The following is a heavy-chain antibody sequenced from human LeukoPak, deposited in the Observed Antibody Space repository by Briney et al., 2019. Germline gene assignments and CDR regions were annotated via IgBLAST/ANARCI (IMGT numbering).Heavy chain of an antibody. CDR2: IYYSGST. CDR1: GGSISSGGYY. V-gene: IGHV4-31*03. CDR3: ARLFYDSSGYYPPDAFDI. J-gene: IGHJ3*02. D-gene: IGHD3-22*01. Sequence: SETLSLTCTVSGGSISSGGYYWRWIRQHPGKGLEWIGYIYYSGSTYYNPSLKSRVTISVDTSKNQFSLKLSSVTAADTAVYYCARLFYDSSGYYPPDAFDIWGQGTMVTVSS.